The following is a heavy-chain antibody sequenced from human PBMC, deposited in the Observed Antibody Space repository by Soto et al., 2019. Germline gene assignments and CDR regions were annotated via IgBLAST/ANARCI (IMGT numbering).Heavy chain of an antibody. D-gene: IGHD3-16*01. Sequence: SETLSLTCTVSGDSINSVDHYWSWIRQPPGKGLEWMGYIYHSGSTHYNPSLNSRLTISIDTSTNRFSLNLTSVTAADTAVYFCARLRCETENNRFDPWGPGALVTVSS. CDR1: GDSINSVDHY. CDR2: IYHSGST. J-gene: IGHJ5*02. CDR3: ARLRCETENNRFDP. V-gene: IGHV4-30-4*01.